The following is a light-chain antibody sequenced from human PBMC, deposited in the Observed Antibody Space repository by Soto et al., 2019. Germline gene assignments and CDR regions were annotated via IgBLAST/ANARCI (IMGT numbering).Light chain of an antibody. CDR3: AAWDDRLKSVV. Sequence: QSVLTQPPSASGTPGQRVAISCSGSSPNIGSNFAYWYQHFPGTAPKLLILRNNQRPSGVPDRFSASKSGTSASLSISGLRAEDEADYYCAAWDDRLKSVVVGGGTKLTVL. CDR1: SPNIGSNF. J-gene: IGLJ2*01. V-gene: IGLV1-47*01. CDR2: RNN.